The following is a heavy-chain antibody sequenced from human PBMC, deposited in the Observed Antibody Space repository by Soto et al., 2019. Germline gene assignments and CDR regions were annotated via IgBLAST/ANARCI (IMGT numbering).Heavy chain of an antibody. D-gene: IGHD1-7*01. J-gene: IGHJ4*02. CDR2: ISWNSGSI. CDR3: AKGDLPRTALYNWNYGLFDY. CDR1: GFTFDDYA. V-gene: IGHV3-9*01. Sequence: GGSLRLSCAASGFTFDDYAMHWVRQAPGKGLEWVSGISWNSGSIGYADSVKGRFTISRDNTKNSLYLQMNSLRAEGTALYYCAKGDLPRTALYNWNYGLFDYWGQGT.